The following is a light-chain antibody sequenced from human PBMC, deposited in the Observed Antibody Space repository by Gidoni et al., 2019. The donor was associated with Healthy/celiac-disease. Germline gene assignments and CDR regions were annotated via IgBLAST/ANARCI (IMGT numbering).Light chain of an antibody. Sequence: EIVMTQSPANLSVSPGERATLSCRASQSVSSNLAWYQHKPGQAPSLLIYGASTRATCIPARFSGSGSGTEFTLTISSLQSEDFAVYYCQQYNNWPYTFGQGTKLEIK. J-gene: IGKJ2*01. CDR3: QQYNNWPYT. V-gene: IGKV3-15*01. CDR2: GAS. CDR1: QSVSSN.